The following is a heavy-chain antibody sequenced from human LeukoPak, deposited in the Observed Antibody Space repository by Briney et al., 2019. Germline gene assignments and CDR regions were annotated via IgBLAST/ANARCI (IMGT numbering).Heavy chain of an antibody. D-gene: IGHD2-2*01. Sequence: ASVKVSCKASGGTFSSYAISWVRQAPGQGLEWMGWVNAYNGNPNYAQKLQGRVSMTTDTSTSTAYMELRNLRSDDTAVYYCARGCDTSSCPFDYWGQGTLVTVSS. CDR1: GGTFSSYA. CDR2: VNAYNGNP. J-gene: IGHJ4*02. V-gene: IGHV1-18*01. CDR3: ARGCDTSSCPFDY.